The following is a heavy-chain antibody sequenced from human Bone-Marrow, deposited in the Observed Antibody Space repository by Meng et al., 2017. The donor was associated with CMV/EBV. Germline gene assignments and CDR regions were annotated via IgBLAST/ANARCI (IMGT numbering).Heavy chain of an antibody. J-gene: IGHJ6*02. V-gene: IGHV1-69*10. CDR3: ARVPPGYFSCTNCLLRLYEYGMDV. Sequence: SVKVSCKASGDTFSSYAISWVRQAPGQGLEWMGGIIPILGIANYAQKFQGRVTITADKSTSTAYVELSSLRSEDTAVYYCARVPPGYFSCTNCLLRLYEYGMDVWGQGTTVTVSS. D-gene: IGHD2-2*01. CDR1: GDTFSSYA. CDR2: IIPILGIA.